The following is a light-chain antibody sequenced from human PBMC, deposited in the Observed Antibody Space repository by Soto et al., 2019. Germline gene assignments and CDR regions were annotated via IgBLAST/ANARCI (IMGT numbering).Light chain of an antibody. CDR3: QQRSNWPRT. Sequence: EIVLTQSPDTLSVSPGERATLSCRASQSISRTLAWYQQKPGQAPRLLIYDASNRATGIPARFSGSGSGTDFTLTTSSLEPEDFAVYYCQQRSNWPRTFGQGTKVDI. V-gene: IGKV3-11*01. J-gene: IGKJ1*01. CDR1: QSISRT. CDR2: DAS.